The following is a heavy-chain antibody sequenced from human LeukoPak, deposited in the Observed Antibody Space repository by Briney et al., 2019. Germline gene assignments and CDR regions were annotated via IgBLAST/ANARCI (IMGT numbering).Heavy chain of an antibody. Sequence: GGSLRLSCAASGFTFSSYWMSWVRQAPGKGLEWVANIKQDGSEKYYVDSVKGRFTISRDNAKNSLYLQMNSLRAEDTAVYYCARVGPDYDYVWGSYLKYYFDYWGQGTLVTVSS. J-gene: IGHJ4*02. CDR2: IKQDGSEK. V-gene: IGHV3-7*01. CDR3: ARVGPDYDYVWGSYLKYYFDY. D-gene: IGHD3-16*02. CDR1: GFTFSSYW.